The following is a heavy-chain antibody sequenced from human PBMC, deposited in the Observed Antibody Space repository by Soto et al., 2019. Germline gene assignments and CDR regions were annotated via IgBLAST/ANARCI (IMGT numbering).Heavy chain of an antibody. V-gene: IGHV4-59*01. J-gene: IGHJ6*02. D-gene: IGHD5-18*01. CDR2: IYYSGGT. Sequence: SETLSLTCTVSGGSISSYYWSWIRQPPGKGLEWIGYIYYSGGTNYNPSLKSRVTISVDTSKNQFSLKLSSVTAADTAVYYCARDVWGTAMVNYYYYYGMDVWGQGTTVTVSS. CDR1: GGSISSYY. CDR3: ARDVWGTAMVNYYYYYGMDV.